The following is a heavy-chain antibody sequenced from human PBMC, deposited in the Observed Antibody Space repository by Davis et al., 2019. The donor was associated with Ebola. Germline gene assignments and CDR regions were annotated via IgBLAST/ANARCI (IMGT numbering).Heavy chain of an antibody. Sequence: GESLKISCAASGFTFSDYYMSWIRQAPGKGLEWVSYISSSGSTIYYADSVKGRFTISRDNSKNTLYLQMNSLRAEDTAVYYCARDISCGGDCYSEYWGQGTLVTVSS. J-gene: IGHJ4*02. D-gene: IGHD2-21*02. CDR1: GFTFSDYY. CDR2: ISSSGSTI. CDR3: ARDISCGGDCYSEY. V-gene: IGHV3-11*04.